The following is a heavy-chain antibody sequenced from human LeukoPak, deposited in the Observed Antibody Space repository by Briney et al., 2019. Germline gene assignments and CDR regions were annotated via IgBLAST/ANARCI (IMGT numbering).Heavy chain of an antibody. D-gene: IGHD6-13*01. CDR1: GGSISSYY. CDR3: ARSGLIAAAGNARGREL. J-gene: IGHJ4*02. CDR2: IYYSGST. V-gene: IGHV4-59*01. Sequence: SETLSLTCTVSGGSISSYYWSWIQQPPGKGLEWIGYIYYSGSTNYNPSLKSRVTISVDTSKNQFSLKLSSVTAADTAVYYCARSGLIAAAGNARGRELWGQGTLVTVSS.